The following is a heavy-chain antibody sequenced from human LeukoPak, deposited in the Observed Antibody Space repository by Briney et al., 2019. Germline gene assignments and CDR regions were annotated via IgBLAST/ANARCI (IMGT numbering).Heavy chain of an antibody. CDR1: GFPFSSYA. D-gene: IGHD6-19*01. J-gene: IGHJ4*02. CDR3: VGTGHLSSNGWDFNY. Sequence: PGGSLRLSCVASGFPFSSYAMYWVRQAPGKGLEWVAVIWSVGGAEYYADSVKGRFTISRDNSKHVLFLQMNSLRAEDTAVYYCVGTGHLSSNGWDFNYWGQGTLVTVSS. CDR2: IWSVGGAE. V-gene: IGHV3-33*01.